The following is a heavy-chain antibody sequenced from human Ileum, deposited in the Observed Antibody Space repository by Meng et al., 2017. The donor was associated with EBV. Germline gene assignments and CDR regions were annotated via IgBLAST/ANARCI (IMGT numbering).Heavy chain of an antibody. CDR1: GDSISSGGYF. Sequence: QVQCRHAAPGLVKPSQTLSLTWIVSGDSISSGGYFWSWIRQPPGKGLEWIGYIYYSGNTYYKPSLKSRVTMSVDTSKNQFSLKLSSVTAADTAVYYCARSLTTPYYFDDWGQGTLVTVSS. D-gene: IGHD1-14*01. CDR3: ARSLTTPYYFDD. J-gene: IGHJ4*02. V-gene: IGHV4-30-4*01. CDR2: IYYSGNT.